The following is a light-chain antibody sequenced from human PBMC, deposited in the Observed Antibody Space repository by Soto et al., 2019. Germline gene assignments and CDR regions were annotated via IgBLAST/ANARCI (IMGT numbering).Light chain of an antibody. CDR3: QQYNSYSQT. Sequence: DIQMTQSPSTLSASVGDRVTITCRASQSISSWLAWFQQRPGKAPKFLIYAASNLESGVPSRFSGSGSGTEFTLTISSLQPDDFATYYCQQYNSYSQTFGQGTKVDIK. J-gene: IGKJ1*01. CDR2: AAS. CDR1: QSISSW. V-gene: IGKV1-5*01.